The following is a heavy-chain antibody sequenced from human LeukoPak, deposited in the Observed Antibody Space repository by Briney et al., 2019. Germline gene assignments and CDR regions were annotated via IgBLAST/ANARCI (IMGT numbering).Heavy chain of an antibody. J-gene: IGHJ4*02. CDR1: GFTFSSYS. CDR3: ARDLLTVTTFDY. V-gene: IGHV3-21*01. D-gene: IGHD4-17*01. CDR2: ISSSSSYI. Sequence: GGSLRLSCAASGFTFSSYSMNWVRQTPGKGLEWVSSISSSSSYIYYADSVKGRFTISRDNAKNSLYLQMNSLRAEDTAVYYCARDLLTVTTFDYWGQGTLVTVSS.